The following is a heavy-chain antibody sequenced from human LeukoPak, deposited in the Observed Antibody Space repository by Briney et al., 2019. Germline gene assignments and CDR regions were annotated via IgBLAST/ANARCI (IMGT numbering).Heavy chain of an antibody. Sequence: SETLSLTCAVSGYSISSGYYWGWIRQPPGKGLEWIGSIYHSGSTYYNPSLKSRVTISVDTSKNQFSLKLSSVTAADTAVYYCAEVERRNYWGQGTLVTVSS. CDR2: IYHSGST. CDR3: AEVERRNY. D-gene: IGHD1-1*01. J-gene: IGHJ4*02. V-gene: IGHV4-38-2*01. CDR1: GYSISSGYY.